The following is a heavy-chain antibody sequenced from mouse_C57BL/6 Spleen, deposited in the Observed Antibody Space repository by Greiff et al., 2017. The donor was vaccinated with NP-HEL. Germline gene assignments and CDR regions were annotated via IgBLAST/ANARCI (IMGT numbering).Heavy chain of an antibody. CDR3: ARGGIYYGNYEVFFDY. J-gene: IGHJ2*01. CDR2: ILPGSGST. CDR1: GYTFTGYW. V-gene: IGHV1-9*01. Sequence: VQLVESGAELMKPGASVKLSCKATGYTFTGYWIEWVKQRPGHGLEWIGEILPGSGSTNYNEKFKGKATFTADTSSNTAYMQLSSLTTEDSAIYYCARGGIYYGNYEVFFDYWGQGTTLTVSS. D-gene: IGHD2-1*01.